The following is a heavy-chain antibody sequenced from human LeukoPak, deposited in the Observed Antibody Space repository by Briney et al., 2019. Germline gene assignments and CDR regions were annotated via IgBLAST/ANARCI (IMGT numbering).Heavy chain of an antibody. CDR1: GYSISSGYY. CDR2: IYHSGST. D-gene: IGHD3-22*01. Sequence: PSETLSLTCAVSGYSISSGYYWGWIRQPPGKGLEWIGSIYHSGSTYYNPSLKSRVTISVDTSKNQFSLKLSSVTAADTAVYYCARQGYLDYYYDGSARPDYWGQGTLVTVSS. J-gene: IGHJ4*02. V-gene: IGHV4-38-2*01. CDR3: ARQGYLDYYYDGSARPDY.